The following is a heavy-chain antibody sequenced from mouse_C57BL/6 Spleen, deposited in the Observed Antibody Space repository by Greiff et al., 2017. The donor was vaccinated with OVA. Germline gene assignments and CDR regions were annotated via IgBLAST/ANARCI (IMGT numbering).Heavy chain of an antibody. V-gene: IGHV5-4*01. CDR2: ISDGGSYT. D-gene: IGHD1-1*01. J-gene: IGHJ2*01. CDR1: GFTFSSYA. CDR3: AREITTVVGRYFDD. Sequence: EVQLVESGGGLVKPGGSLKLSCAASGFTFSSYAMSWVRQTPEKRLAWVATISDGGSYTYYPDNVKGRFTISRDNAKNNLYLQMSHLKSEDTAMYYCAREITTVVGRYFDDWGQGTTLTVSS.